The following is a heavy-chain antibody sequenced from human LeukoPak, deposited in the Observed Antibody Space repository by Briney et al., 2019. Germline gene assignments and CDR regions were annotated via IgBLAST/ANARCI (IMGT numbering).Heavy chain of an antibody. V-gene: IGHV1-46*01. D-gene: IGHD3-22*01. CDR1: GYTFTRHR. Sequence: ASVKVSCKASGYTFTRHRMHWVRQAPGQGLEWMGIINPSDGTTGYAQEFQGRVTMTRDTSTSTIYMELRSLRSDDTAVYYCARGPSATYYYDSSGSVDFDYWGQGTLVTVSS. J-gene: IGHJ4*02. CDR3: ARGPSATYYYDSSGSVDFDY. CDR2: INPSDGTT.